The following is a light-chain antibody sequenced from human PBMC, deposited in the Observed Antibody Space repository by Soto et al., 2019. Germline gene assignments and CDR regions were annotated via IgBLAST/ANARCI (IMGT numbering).Light chain of an antibody. CDR1: RSVGSK. V-gene: IGKV3-15*01. J-gene: IGKJ2*01. CDR2: GVS. Sequence: EIIMTQSPATLSVAPGEVATLSCRASRSVGSKLARSQQKPGQAPRLLIFGVSNRANGVTARFRGSGSGTDFSLTISSLEFEDFAVYYCQQDNDWPPEYTFGLGTKVEIK. CDR3: QQDNDWPPEYT.